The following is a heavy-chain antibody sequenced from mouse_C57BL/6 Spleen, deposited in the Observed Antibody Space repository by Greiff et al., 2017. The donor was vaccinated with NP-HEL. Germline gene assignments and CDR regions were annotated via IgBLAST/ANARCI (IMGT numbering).Heavy chain of an antibody. Sequence: EVKLMESGGGLVKPGGSLKLSCAASGFTFSDYGMHWVRQAPEKGLEWVAYISSGSSTIYYVDTVKGRFTISRDNAKNTLFLQMTSLRSEDTAMYYCAKALDYYGSSYVPYYYAMDYWGQGTSVTVSS. V-gene: IGHV5-17*01. CDR2: ISSGSSTI. D-gene: IGHD1-1*01. J-gene: IGHJ4*01. CDR3: AKALDYYGSSYVPYYYAMDY. CDR1: GFTFSDYG.